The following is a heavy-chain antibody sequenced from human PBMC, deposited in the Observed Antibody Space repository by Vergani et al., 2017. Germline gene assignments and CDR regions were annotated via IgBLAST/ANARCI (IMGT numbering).Heavy chain of an antibody. CDR1: GGSMSDFY. CDR3: AREGNYYDSTGFGPGGSFD. D-gene: IGHD3-22*01. J-gene: IGHJ4*02. Sequence: QVHLQESGPGVVKPSDTLSLTCTVSGGSMSDFYWTWIRQPAGRGLEWIGRIYPNGNGNYNESLRSRLTMSIDTSRSQFSLSLSSVTAADTAVYYCAREGNYYDSTGFGPGGSFDWGPGTLVTVSS. CDR2: IYPNGNG. V-gene: IGHV4-4*07.